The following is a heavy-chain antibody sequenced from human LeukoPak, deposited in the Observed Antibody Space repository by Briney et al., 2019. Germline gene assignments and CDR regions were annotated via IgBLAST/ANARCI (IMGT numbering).Heavy chain of an antibody. CDR3: ARGGRYSDS. Sequence: SETLFLTCTVSGGSISGHYWSWIRQPPGKGLEWIGYIYYSGNTNYNPSLKSRVTISVDTSKSQFSLKLSSVTAADTAVYYCARGGRYSDSWGQGTLVTVSS. V-gene: IGHV4-59*08. J-gene: IGHJ4*02. CDR2: IYYSGNT. D-gene: IGHD3-10*01. CDR1: GGSISGHY.